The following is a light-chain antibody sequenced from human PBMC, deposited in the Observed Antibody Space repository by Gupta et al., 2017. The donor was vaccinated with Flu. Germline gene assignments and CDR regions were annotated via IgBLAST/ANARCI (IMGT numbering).Light chain of an antibody. CDR3: QQYYSAPPLT. CDR1: QSVLYSSNNKNY. V-gene: IGKV4-1*01. J-gene: IGKJ4*01. CDR2: WAS. Sequence: DIVMTQSPDPLAVSLGERATINCKSSQSVLYSSNNKNYLAWYQQKPGQPPKLLIYWASTRESGVPDRFSGSGSGTDFTLTISSRQAEDVAVYYCQQYYSAPPLTFGGGTKVEIK.